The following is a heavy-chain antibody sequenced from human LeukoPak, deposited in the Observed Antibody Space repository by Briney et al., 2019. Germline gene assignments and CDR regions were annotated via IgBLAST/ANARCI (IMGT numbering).Heavy chain of an antibody. CDR1: GYTFTSYY. CDR3: ARDGASPLTYYYYYMDV. Sequence: ASVKVSCKASGYTFTSYYMHWVQQAPGQGLEWMGIINPSGGSTSYAQKFQGRVTMTRDMSTSTVYMELSSLRSEDTAVYYCARDGASPLTYYYYYMDVWGKGTTVTVSS. CDR2: INPSGGST. V-gene: IGHV1-46*01. J-gene: IGHJ6*03. D-gene: IGHD3-9*01.